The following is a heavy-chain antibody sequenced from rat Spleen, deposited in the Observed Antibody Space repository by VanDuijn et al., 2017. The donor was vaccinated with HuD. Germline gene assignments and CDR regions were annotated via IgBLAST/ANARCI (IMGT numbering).Heavy chain of an antibody. CDR2: VWYDGDT. V-gene: IGHV2-34*01. Sequence: QVQLKESGPGLVQPSETLSLICTVSGFSLTTYSVSWVRQPSGKGPEWMGRVWYDGDTAYNSALKSRLSVSRDTSKNQVFLKMNSLQSEDTSTYYCARASYTIARGYVMDAWGQGASVTVSS. J-gene: IGHJ4*01. CDR1: GFSLTTYS. D-gene: IGHD1-2*01. CDR3: ARASYTIARGYVMDA.